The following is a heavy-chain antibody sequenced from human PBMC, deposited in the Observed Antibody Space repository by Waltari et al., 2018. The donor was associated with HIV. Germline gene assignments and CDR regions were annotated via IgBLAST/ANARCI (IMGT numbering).Heavy chain of an antibody. J-gene: IGHJ4*02. D-gene: IGHD3-9*01. CDR2: ISWNSGSI. CDR3: AKGRQRRDILTGYWVY. Sequence: EVQLVESGGGLVQPGRSLRLSCAASGFTFDAYAMHWLRQAPRKGLEWVSGISWNSGSIGYADSVKGRFTLSRDNPKNSLYLQMNSLRAEDTALYYCAKGRQRRDILTGYWVYWGQGTLVTVSS. CDR1: GFTFDAYA. V-gene: IGHV3-9*01.